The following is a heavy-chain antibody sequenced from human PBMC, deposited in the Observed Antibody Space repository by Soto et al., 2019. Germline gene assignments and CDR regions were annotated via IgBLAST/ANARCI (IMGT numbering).Heavy chain of an antibody. Sequence: QITLKESGPTLIKPTQTLTLTCTFSGFSLSTTRVGVGWIRQPPGKALEWLALIYWDDDKRYSPSLKSRLTITQDTSKNQVVLTMTNMDPVDTATYYCAHRPQSGTYYTFDYWGQGTLVTVSS. CDR3: AHRPQSGTYYTFDY. J-gene: IGHJ4*02. D-gene: IGHD1-26*01. CDR1: GFSLSTTRVG. CDR2: IYWDDDK. V-gene: IGHV2-5*02.